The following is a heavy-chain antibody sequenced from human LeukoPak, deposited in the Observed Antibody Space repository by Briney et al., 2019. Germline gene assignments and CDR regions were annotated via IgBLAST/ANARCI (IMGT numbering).Heavy chain of an antibody. D-gene: IGHD3-10*01. CDR3: AIYGFRRRYFDY. J-gene: IGHJ4*02. V-gene: IGHV4-4*02. CDR2: IYHSGST. CDR1: GGSISTSNW. Sequence: SETLSLTCAVSGGSISTSNWWSWVRQPPGKGLEWIGEIYHSGSTNYNPSLKSRVTILVEKSKNQFSLKLSSVTAADTAVYYCAIYGFRRRYFDYWGQGTLVTVSS.